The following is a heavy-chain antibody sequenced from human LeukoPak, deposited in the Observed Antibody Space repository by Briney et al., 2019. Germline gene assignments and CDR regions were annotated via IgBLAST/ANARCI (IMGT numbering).Heavy chain of an antibody. CDR1: GYTFTSYG. Sequence: ASVKVSCKASGYTFTSYGISWVRQAPGQGLEWMGWISAYNGNTNYVQKLQGRVTMTTDTSTSTAYMELRSLRSDDTAVYYCARQREMWGDFDYWGQGTLVTVSS. J-gene: IGHJ4*02. V-gene: IGHV1-18*01. CDR3: ARQREMWGDFDY. CDR2: ISAYNGNT. D-gene: IGHD3-16*01.